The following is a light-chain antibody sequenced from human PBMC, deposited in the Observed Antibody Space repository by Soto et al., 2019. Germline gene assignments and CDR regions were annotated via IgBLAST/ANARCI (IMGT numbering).Light chain of an antibody. CDR1: QSINKW. CDR2: DAS. V-gene: IGKV1-5*01. Sequence: DIQMTQSPSTLSASVGDRVTVTCRASQSINKWMAWYQQKPGKPPKLLIFDASSLKSGVPSSFSGSGSGTEFTLTISSQQPEDCATYYCQQYGGYSLTFGEGTKVEMK. CDR3: QQYGGYSLT. J-gene: IGKJ1*01.